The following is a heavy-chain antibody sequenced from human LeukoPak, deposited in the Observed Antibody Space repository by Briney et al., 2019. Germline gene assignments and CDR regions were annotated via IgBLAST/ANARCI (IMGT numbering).Heavy chain of an antibody. J-gene: IGHJ4*02. Sequence: ASVKVSCKASGYSFTSHYMHWVRQAPGQGLQWMGWINTNTGSPTYAQGFTGRYVFSLDTSVSTAYLQISGLTADDTAVYFCGRDPRLGIRGYTYGYIEYWGQGTLVTVSS. CDR2: INTNTGSP. CDR1: GYSFTSHY. D-gene: IGHD5-18*01. CDR3: GRDPRLGIRGYTYGYIEY. V-gene: IGHV7-4-1*02.